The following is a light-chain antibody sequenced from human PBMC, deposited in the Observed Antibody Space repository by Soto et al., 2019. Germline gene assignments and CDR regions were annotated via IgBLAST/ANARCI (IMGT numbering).Light chain of an antibody. J-gene: IGKJ3*01. CDR3: QQYSASPRT. CDR1: RTVDGNY. CDR2: SAS. V-gene: IGKV3-20*01. Sequence: EIVMTQSPATLSLSPGERATLSCRASRTVDGNYLAWYHQKPGQPPRLLIHSASTRAPGIPDRFSASGAGTDFTLTISRLEPEDSAVYYCQQYSASPRTFGPGTKVDIK.